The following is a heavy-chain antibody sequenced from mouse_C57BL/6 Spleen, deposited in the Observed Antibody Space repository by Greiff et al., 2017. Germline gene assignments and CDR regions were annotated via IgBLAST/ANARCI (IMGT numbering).Heavy chain of an antibody. CDR3: ASQGDYYGSSYEDY. CDR1: GYTFTSYW. CDR2: IYPGSGST. J-gene: IGHJ2*01. V-gene: IGHV1-55*01. D-gene: IGHD1-1*01. Sequence: QVQLQQSGAELVKPGASVKMSCKASGYTFTSYWITWVKQRPGQGLEWIGDIYPGSGSTNYNEKFKSKATLTVDTSSSTAYMQLSSLTSEDSAVYYCASQGDYYGSSYEDYWGQGTTLTVSS.